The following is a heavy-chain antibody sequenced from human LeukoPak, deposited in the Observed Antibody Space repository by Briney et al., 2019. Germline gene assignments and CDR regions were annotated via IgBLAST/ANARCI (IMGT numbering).Heavy chain of an antibody. CDR2: ISHSGTT. V-gene: IGHV4-34*01. Sequence: PSETLSLTCAVYGGSFSGFYWSWVRQPPGKGLEWIGEISHSGTTYFNPSLKSRVTVSVDTSKSQFSLRLDSMTAADTAVYYCARHDYYGSLNWFDPWGQGTLITVSS. CDR1: GGSFSGFY. CDR3: ARHDYYGSLNWFDP. J-gene: IGHJ5*02. D-gene: IGHD3-10*01.